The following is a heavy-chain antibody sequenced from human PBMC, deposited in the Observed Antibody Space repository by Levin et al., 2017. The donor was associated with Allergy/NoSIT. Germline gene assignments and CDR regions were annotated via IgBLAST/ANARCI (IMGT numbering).Heavy chain of an antibody. D-gene: IGHD5-18*01. CDR2: ISGIGGST. J-gene: IGHJ4*02. V-gene: IGHV3-23*01. CDR1: GFTFSSYA. Sequence: SGGSLRLSCAASGFTFSSYAMSWVRQAPGKGLEWVSAISGIGGSTYSADSVKGRFTISRDNSKKTLYLQMNSLRAEDTDVDYGAKDNGYSYGPTQFDYWGQGTLVTVSS. CDR3: AKDNGYSYGPTQFDY.